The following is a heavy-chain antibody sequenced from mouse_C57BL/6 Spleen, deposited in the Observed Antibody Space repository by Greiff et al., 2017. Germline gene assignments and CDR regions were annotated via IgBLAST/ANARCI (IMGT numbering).Heavy chain of an antibody. CDR3: ARATTVVDAMDY. J-gene: IGHJ4*01. CDR2: ISDGGSYT. D-gene: IGHD1-1*01. Sequence: EVNVVESGGGLVKPGGSLKLSCAASGFTFSSYAMSWVRQTPEKRLEWVATISDGGSYTYYPDNVKGRFTISRDNAKNNLYLQMSQLKSEDTAMYYCARATTVVDAMDYWGQGTSVTVSS. V-gene: IGHV5-4*03. CDR1: GFTFSSYA.